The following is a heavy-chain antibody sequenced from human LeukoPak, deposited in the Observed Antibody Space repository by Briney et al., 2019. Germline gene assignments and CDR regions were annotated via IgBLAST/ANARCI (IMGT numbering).Heavy chain of an antibody. J-gene: IGHJ3*02. V-gene: IGHV1-69*13. CDR3: AREAPRVQLERRRYDAFDI. CDR1: GGTFSSYA. CDR2: IIPIFGTA. D-gene: IGHD1-1*01. Sequence: GASVKVSCKASGGTFSSYAISWVRQAPGQGLEWMGGIIPIFGTANYAQKFQGRVTITADESTSTAYMELSSLRSEDTAVYYCAREAPRVQLERRRYDAFDIWGQGTMVTVSS.